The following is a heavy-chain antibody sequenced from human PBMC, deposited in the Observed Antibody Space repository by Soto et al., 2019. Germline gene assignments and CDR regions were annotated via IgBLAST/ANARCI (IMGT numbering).Heavy chain of an antibody. Sequence: SETLSLTCAVYGGSFSGYYWSWIRQPPGKRPEWIGEVNDSGSTNYNPSLRSRVTISVDTSKNQFSLKVRSVTAADTAVYYCARDGQNQSPYAMDVWGQGTTVTVSS. CDR1: GGSFSGYY. CDR3: ARDGQNQSPYAMDV. V-gene: IGHV4-34*01. CDR2: VNDSGST. J-gene: IGHJ6*02.